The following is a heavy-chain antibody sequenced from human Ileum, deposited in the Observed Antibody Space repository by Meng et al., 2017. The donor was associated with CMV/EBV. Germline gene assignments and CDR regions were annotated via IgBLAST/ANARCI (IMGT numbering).Heavy chain of an antibody. V-gene: IGHV1-3*01. CDR1: GYPFASYA. D-gene: IGHD6-19*01. CDR3: ARVRGGWWFDF. J-gene: IGHJ4*02. CDR2: INRGNDNI. Sequence: SYRTSGYPFASYAIRWVRPAPGQRLEWMAWINRGNDNIKYSRGFQGRVTITENMSASTAYMELSSLTSEDTAVYYCARVRGGWWFDFWGQGTLVTVSS.